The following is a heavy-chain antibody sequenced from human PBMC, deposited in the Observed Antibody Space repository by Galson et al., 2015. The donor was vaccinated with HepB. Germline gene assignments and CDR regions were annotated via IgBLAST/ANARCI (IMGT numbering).Heavy chain of an antibody. V-gene: IGHV3-49*03. CDR2: IRSKAYGGTT. CDR3: TSQDSSGYYSPLDY. Sequence: SLRLSCAASGFTFGDYAMSWFRQAPGKGLEWVGFIRSKAYGGTTEYAASVKGRFTISRDDSKSIAYLQMNSLKTEDTAVYYCTSQDSSGYYSPLDYWGQGTLVTVSS. J-gene: IGHJ4*02. CDR1: GFTFGDYA. D-gene: IGHD3-22*01.